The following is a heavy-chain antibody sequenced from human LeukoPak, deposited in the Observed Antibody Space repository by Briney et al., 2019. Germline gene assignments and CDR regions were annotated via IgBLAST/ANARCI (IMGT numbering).Heavy chain of an antibody. CDR3: ARVTRYYYDSSGYPDY. Sequence: ASVKVSCKASGYTFTSYDINWVRQAPGQGLEWMGGIIPIFGTANYAQKFQGRVTITADESTSTAYMELSSLRSEDTAVYYCARVTRYYYDSSGYPDYWGQGTLVTVSS. J-gene: IGHJ4*02. V-gene: IGHV1-69*13. CDR1: GYTFTSYD. CDR2: IIPIFGTA. D-gene: IGHD3-22*01.